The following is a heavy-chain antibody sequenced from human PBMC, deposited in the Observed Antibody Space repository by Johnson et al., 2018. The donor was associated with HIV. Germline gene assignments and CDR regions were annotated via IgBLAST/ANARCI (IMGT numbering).Heavy chain of an antibody. V-gene: IGHV3-20*04. D-gene: IGHD2-21*02. CDR2: INWNGGRT. Sequence: VQLVESGGGVVRPGGSLRLSCAASGFTFDDYGMSWVRQAPGKGLEWVSGINWNGGRTVYADSVKGRLTISRDNAKNSLYLQMNSLRAEDTALYYCVRGGLGDQNSHDAFDMWGHGTMVTVSS. J-gene: IGHJ3*02. CDR1: GFTFDDYG. CDR3: VRGGLGDQNSHDAFDM.